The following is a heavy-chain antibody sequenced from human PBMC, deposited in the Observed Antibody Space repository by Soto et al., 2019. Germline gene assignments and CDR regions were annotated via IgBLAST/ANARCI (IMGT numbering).Heavy chain of an antibody. CDR3: ARESGGATATLDYYYFYMDV. CDR1: GDTFTDYY. J-gene: IGHJ6*03. V-gene: IGHV1-2*04. D-gene: IGHD5-12*01. Sequence: QVQLVQSGAEVKKPGASVTVSCRSSGDTFTDYYIHWERQAPGQGLEWMGWINPNSGVTKYAQKFQGWVSMTRDTSIRTVYMQLSRLRSDDTAVYYCARESGGATATLDYYYFYMDVWGTGTTVTVSS. CDR2: INPNSGVT.